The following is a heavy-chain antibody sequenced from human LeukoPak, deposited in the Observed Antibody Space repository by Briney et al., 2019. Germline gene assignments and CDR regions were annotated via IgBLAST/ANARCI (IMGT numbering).Heavy chain of an antibody. CDR1: GGSISSGGYY. J-gene: IGHJ5*02. D-gene: IGHD5-18*01. Sequence: SETLSLTCTVSGGSISSGGYYWSWIRQHPGKGLEWIGDIYYSGSTYYNPSLKSRVTISVDTSKNQFSLKLSSVTAADTAVYYCARVRGYSYGPGYNWFDPWGQGTLVTVSS. CDR3: ARVRGYSYGPGYNWFDP. V-gene: IGHV4-31*03. CDR2: IYYSGST.